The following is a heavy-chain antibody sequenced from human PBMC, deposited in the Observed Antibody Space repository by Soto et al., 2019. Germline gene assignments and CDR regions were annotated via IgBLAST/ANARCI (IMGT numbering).Heavy chain of an antibody. V-gene: IGHV3-48*02. J-gene: IGHJ5*02. CDR1: GFTFSTYS. CDR3: ARESAALNWFDP. D-gene: IGHD2-2*01. Sequence: GGSLRLSCAASGFTFSTYSMNWVRQAPGKGLEWVSYISSSSSTIFYTDSVKGRFTISRDNAKNSLYLQMNSLRDEDTAVNYCARESAALNWFDPWGQGTLVTVSS. CDR2: ISSSSSTI.